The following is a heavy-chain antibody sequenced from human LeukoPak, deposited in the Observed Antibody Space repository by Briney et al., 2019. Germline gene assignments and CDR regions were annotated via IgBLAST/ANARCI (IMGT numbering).Heavy chain of an antibody. CDR3: ARADYYDSNGYSIDY. J-gene: IGHJ4*02. V-gene: IGHV4-34*01. CDR2: INHSGST. D-gene: IGHD3-22*01. CDR1: GGSFSGYY. Sequence: PSETLSLTCAVYGGSFSGYYWSWIRQPPGKGLEWIGEINHSGSTNYNPSLKSRVTISVDTSKNQFSLKLSSVTAADTAVYYCARADYYDSNGYSIDYWGQGTLVTVSS.